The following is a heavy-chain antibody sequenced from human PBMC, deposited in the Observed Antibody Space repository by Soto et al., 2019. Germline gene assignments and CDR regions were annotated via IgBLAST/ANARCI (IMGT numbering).Heavy chain of an antibody. D-gene: IGHD6-19*01. CDR1: GGSISSYY. CDR2: IYYSGST. Sequence: PSETLSLTCTVSGGSISSYYWSWIRQPPGKGLEWIGYIYYSGSTNYNPSLKSRVTISVDTSKNQFSLKLSSVTAADTAVYYCARDLSSGWYLNYYYGMDVWGQGTTVTVSS. CDR3: ARDLSSGWYLNYYYGMDV. V-gene: IGHV4-59*01. J-gene: IGHJ6*02.